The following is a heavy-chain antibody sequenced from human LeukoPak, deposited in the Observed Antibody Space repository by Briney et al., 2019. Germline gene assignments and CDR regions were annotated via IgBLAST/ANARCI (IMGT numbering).Heavy chain of an antibody. D-gene: IGHD4-11*01. CDR3: ARRTTVTSHLGY. J-gene: IGHJ4*02. Sequence: PSETLSLTCAVYGGSFSGYYWSWIRQPPGKGLEWIGEINHSGSTNYNPSLKSRVTISVDTSKNQFSLKLSSVNAADTAVYYCARRTTVTSHLGYWGQGTLVTVSS. CDR2: INHSGST. CDR1: GGSFSGYY. V-gene: IGHV4-34*01.